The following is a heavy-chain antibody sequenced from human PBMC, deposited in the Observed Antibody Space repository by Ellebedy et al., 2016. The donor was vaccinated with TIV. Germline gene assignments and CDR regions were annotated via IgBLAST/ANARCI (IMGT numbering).Heavy chain of an antibody. CDR2: IYWDNDD. CDR3: VQIMITYGGVTRTDAFDV. J-gene: IGHJ3*01. V-gene: IGHV2-5*04. D-gene: IGHD3-16*01. CDR1: GFSLTATGEG. Sequence: SGPTLVKPTETLTLTCTFSGFSLTATGEGVGWVRQPPGKALDWLAIIYWDNDDRYSSSVRSRLRITKDTSRREVVLTMTNMDPVDTGTYYCVQIMITYGGVTRTDAFDVWGQGILVTVSS.